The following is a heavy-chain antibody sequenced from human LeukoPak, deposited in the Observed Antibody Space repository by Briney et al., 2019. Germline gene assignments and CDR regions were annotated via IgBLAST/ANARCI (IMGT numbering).Heavy chain of an antibody. CDR1: GFTFSIYA. J-gene: IGHJ4*02. CDR3: AKGLDDQRAFDY. CDR2: ISGTSGTI. Sequence: GGSLRLSCAASGFTFSIYAISWARQAPGKRLEWVSGISGTSGTINYADPVKGRFTISRDNSKNTVYLQMNSLRAEDTAVYYCAKGLDDQRAFDYWGQGTLVTVSS. D-gene: IGHD6-19*01. V-gene: IGHV3-23*01.